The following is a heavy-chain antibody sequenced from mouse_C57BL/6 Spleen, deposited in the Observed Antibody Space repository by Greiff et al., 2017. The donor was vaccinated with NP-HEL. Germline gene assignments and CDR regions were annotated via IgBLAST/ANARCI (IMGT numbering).Heavy chain of an antibody. Sequence: QVQLQQPGAELVKPGASVKLSCKASGYTFTSYWMHWVKQRPGQGLEWIGMIHPNSGSTNYNEKFKSKATLTVDKSSSTAYMQLSSLTSEDSAVYYCARCENWDGWYFDVWGTGTTVTVSS. CDR2: IHPNSGST. D-gene: IGHD4-1*01. J-gene: IGHJ1*03. CDR1: GYTFTSYW. CDR3: ARCENWDGWYFDV. V-gene: IGHV1-64*01.